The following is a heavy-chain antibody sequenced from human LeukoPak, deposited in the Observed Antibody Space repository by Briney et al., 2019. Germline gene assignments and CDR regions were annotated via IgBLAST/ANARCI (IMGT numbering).Heavy chain of an antibody. D-gene: IGHD2-2*01. CDR2: IIPIFGTA. Sequence: SVKVSCKASGYTFTGYYMHWVRQAPGQGLEWMGGIIPIFGTANYAQKFQGRVTITADKSTSTAYMELSSLRSEDTAVYYCASGSQYQLLGQDYWGQGTLVTVSS. J-gene: IGHJ4*02. V-gene: IGHV1-69*06. CDR3: ASGSQYQLLGQDY. CDR1: GYTFTGYY.